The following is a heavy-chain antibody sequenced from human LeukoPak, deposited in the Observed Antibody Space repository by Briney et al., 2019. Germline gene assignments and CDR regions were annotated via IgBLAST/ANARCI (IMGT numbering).Heavy chain of an antibody. J-gene: IGHJ4*02. CDR2: INPNSGGT. CDR1: GYTFTGCY. D-gene: IGHD1-26*01. V-gene: IGHV1-2*04. Sequence: ASVKVPCKASGYTFTGCYMHWVRQAPGQGLEWMGWINPNSGGTKYAQKFQGWVTMTRDTSISTAYMELSRLTSDDTAVYYCATSGGGIVGATTTGDYFDYWGQGTLVTVSS. CDR3: ATSGGGIVGATTTGDYFDY.